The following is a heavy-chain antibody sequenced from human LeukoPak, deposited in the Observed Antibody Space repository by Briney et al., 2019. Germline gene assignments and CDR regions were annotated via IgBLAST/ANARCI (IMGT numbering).Heavy chain of an antibody. CDR1: GGSISSYY. CDR2: IYYSGST. J-gene: IGHJ4*02. V-gene: IGHV4-59*08. Sequence: SETLSLTCTVSGGSISSYYWSWIRQPPGKGLEWIGYIYYSGSTNYNPSLKSRVTISVDTSKNQFSLKLSSVTAADTAVYYCARASGSYYPDDYWGQGTLVTVSS. CDR3: ARASGSYYPDDY. D-gene: IGHD1-26*01.